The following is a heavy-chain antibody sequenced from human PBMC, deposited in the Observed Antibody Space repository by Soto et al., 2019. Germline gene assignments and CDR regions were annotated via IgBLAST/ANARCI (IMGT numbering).Heavy chain of an antibody. CDR1: GGSISSYY. D-gene: IGHD3-10*01. J-gene: IGHJ4*02. V-gene: IGHV4-59*08. CDR2: MYNSGST. CDR3: ASMGYHYGSGSYPLDY. Sequence: QVQLQESGPGLVKPSETLSLTCTVSGGSISSYYWTWIRQPPGKGLEWIGFMYNSGSTHYNPSRKSRVTISLATSKNQFSLNLRSVTAADTAVYYCASMGYHYGSGSYPLDYWGKGTLVTFSS.